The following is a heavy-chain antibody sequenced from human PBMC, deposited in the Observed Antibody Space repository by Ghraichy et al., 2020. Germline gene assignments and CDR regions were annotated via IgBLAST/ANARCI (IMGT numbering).Heavy chain of an antibody. CDR1: GGSINNYY. CDR2: IYFSGSA. J-gene: IGHJ6*02. D-gene: IGHD4-17*01. CDR3: ARDPSVTTVNYYDGMDV. Sequence: LSLTCTVSGGSINNYYWSWIRQPPGKGLEWIGYIYFSGSATYNPLLKSRVTISVDTSKNQFSLRLNSVTASDTAVYYCARDPSVTTVNYYDGMDVWGQGTTVTVSS. V-gene: IGHV4-59*01.